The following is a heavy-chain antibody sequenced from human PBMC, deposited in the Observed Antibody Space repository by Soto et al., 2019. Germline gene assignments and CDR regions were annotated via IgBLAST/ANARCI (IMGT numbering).Heavy chain of an antibody. CDR3: ARTNYNWFDP. CDR2: IYYTGTT. Sequence: SETLSLTCTVSGGSISSSTYYWGWIRQPPGKGLEWIGSIYYTGTTYYNPSLKSRITISVDTSRNQFSLKLSSVTAADTAVYYCARTNYNWFDPWGQGTLVTVSS. CDR1: GGSISSSTYY. D-gene: IGHD1-7*01. V-gene: IGHV4-39*01. J-gene: IGHJ5*02.